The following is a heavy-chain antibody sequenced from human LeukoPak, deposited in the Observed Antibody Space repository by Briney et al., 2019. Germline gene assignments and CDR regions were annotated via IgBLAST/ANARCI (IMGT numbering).Heavy chain of an antibody. D-gene: IGHD6-13*01. Sequence: SETLSLTCTVSGGSISSYYWSWIRQPPGKGLEWIGYIYYSGSTNCNPSLKSRVTISVDTSKNQFSLKLSSVTAADTAVYYCARVPKWRIAAAGTRDYYYYYMDVWGKGTTVTVSS. CDR2: IYYSGST. CDR3: ARVPKWRIAAAGTRDYYYYYMDV. V-gene: IGHV4-59*01. J-gene: IGHJ6*03. CDR1: GGSISSYY.